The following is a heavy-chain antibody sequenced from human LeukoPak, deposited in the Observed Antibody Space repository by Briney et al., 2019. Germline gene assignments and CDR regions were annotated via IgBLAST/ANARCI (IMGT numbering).Heavy chain of an antibody. CDR3: ARDIVLMDYYYYGMDV. CDR1: GFTFSSYA. D-gene: IGHD2-8*01. V-gene: IGHV3-30*04. J-gene: IGHJ6*02. Sequence: GGSLRLSCAASGFTFSSYAMHWVRQAPGKGLEWVAVISYDGSNKYYADSVKGRFTISRDNAKNSLYLQMNSLRAEDTAVYYCARDIVLMDYYYYGMDVWGQGTTVTVSS. CDR2: ISYDGSNK.